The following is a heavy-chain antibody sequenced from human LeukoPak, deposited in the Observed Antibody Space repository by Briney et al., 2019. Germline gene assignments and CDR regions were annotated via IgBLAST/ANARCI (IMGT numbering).Heavy chain of an antibody. CDR3: ARVNYGSATKEDY. J-gene: IGHJ4*02. CDR2: IYYSGSA. D-gene: IGHD3-10*01. CDR1: GGSISSGGYY. Sequence: SETLSLTCTVSGGSISSGGYYWSWLRQHPGKGLEWIGYIYYSGSAYYNPSLKSRVTISVDTSENQFSLKLSSVTAADAAVYYCARVNYGSATKEDYWGQGTLVTVSS. V-gene: IGHV4-31*03.